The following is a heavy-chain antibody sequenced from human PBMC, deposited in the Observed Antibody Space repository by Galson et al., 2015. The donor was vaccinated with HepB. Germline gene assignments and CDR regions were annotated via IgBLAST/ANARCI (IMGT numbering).Heavy chain of an antibody. Sequence: SLRLSCSASGFPFSRFAMPWVPQAPGQGPEWVAGISYDGSNKYYGDSVKGRFPISRDNSKNTLYLQMNSLRAEDTAVYYCARTLKYYCDSSGHFGAFDFWGQGTMVTVSS. J-gene: IGHJ3*01. D-gene: IGHD3-22*01. CDR3: ARTLKYYCDSSGHFGAFDF. CDR1: GFPFSRFA. V-gene: IGHV3-30-3*01. CDR2: ISYDGSNK.